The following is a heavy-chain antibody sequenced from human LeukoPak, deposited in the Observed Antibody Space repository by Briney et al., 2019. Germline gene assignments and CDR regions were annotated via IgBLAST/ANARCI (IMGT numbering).Heavy chain of an antibody. V-gene: IGHV4-38-2*01. CDR3: ARHVSFGTYCFDS. J-gene: IGHJ4*02. CDR1: GYSISSGLY. CDR2: VFHSGKT. D-gene: IGHD3-16*01. Sequence: SETLSLTCAVSGYSISSGLYWAWIRQPPGKGLEWIGSVFHSGKTPYNSSLKSRVTMSADTSKNQFSLRLRSVTAADTAVYYCARHVSFGTYCFDSWGQGTPFTVSS.